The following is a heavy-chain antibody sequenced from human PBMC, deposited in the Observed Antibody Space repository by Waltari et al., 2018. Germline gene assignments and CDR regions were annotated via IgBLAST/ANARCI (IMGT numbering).Heavy chain of an antibody. J-gene: IGHJ4*02. CDR3: ARAASTYCSTTSCPGDY. CDR1: GHTFTRHS. CDR2: INPSDDTK. V-gene: IGHV1-46*01. D-gene: IGHD2-2*01. Sequence: QVPLVHSGAEVKEPGASVEVSCKASGHTFTRHSMQWRRQAPGQGLEWMGIINPSDDTKAYTQKFQGRVTMTRDTSTNTCYMELSSLRSEDTAVYYCARAASTYCSTTSCPGDYWGQGTLVTVSS.